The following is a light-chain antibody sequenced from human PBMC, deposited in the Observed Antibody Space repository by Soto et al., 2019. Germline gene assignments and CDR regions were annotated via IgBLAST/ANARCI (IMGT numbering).Light chain of an antibody. J-gene: IGLJ1*01. CDR1: SSDVGGYDS. CDR3: TSYTSSSTYL. CDR2: EVS. Sequence: QSVLTQPPSASGSPGQSVTISCTGTSSDVGGYDSVSWHQQHPDKAPKLMIYEVSKRPSGVPDRFSASKSGNTASLTVSGLRPEDEADYYCTSYTSSSTYLFGTGTKVTVL. V-gene: IGLV2-8*01.